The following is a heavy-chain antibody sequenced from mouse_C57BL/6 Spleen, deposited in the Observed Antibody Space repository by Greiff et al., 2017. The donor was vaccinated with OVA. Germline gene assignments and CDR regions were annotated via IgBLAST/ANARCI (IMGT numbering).Heavy chain of an antibody. CDR1: GYTFTDYY. CDR3: ARSYYGSSYVNWYFDV. CDR2: IGPGSGST. Sequence: VKLMESGAELVKPGASVKISCKASGYTFTDYYINWVKQRPGQGLEWIGKIGPGSGSTYYNEKFKGKATLTADKSSSTAYMQLSSLTSEDSAVYFCARSYYGSSYVNWYFDVWGTGTTVTVSS. D-gene: IGHD1-1*01. J-gene: IGHJ1*03. V-gene: IGHV1-77*01.